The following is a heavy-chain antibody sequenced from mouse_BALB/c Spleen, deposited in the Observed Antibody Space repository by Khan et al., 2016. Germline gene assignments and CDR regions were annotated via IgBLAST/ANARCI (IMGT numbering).Heavy chain of an antibody. Sequence: VQLQQSGAELVRPGALVKLTCKASGFNIKDYYMHWGKQRPEQGLEWIGWIDPENGNSIYDPKFQGKASITADTYSNQAYRQLSSLTPEDTAVYYCARSSYVDYCGHESTLTVSS. J-gene: IGHJ2*01. CDR1: GFNIKDYY. CDR3: ARSSYVDY. D-gene: IGHD2-12*01. V-gene: IGHV14-1*02. CDR2: IDPENGNS.